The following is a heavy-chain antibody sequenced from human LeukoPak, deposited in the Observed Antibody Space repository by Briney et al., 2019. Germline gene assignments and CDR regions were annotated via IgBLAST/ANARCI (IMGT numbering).Heavy chain of an antibody. V-gene: IGHV4-4*07. CDR3: ARVGHDYGDYYYYYMDV. D-gene: IGHD4-17*01. CDR1: GGSISSYY. Sequence: PSETLSPTCTVSGGSISSYYWSWTRQPAGKGLEWIGRIYTSGSTNYNPSLKSRVTTSVDTSKNQFSLKLSSVTAADTAVYYCARVGHDYGDYYYYYMDVWGKGTTVTVSS. CDR2: IYTSGST. J-gene: IGHJ6*03.